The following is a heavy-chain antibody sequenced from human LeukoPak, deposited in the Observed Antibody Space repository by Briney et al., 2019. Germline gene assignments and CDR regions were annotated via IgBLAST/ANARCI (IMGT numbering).Heavy chain of an antibody. J-gene: IGHJ3*02. CDR2: ISGGGGST. CDR1: GFTFSSYA. CDR3: AKVMNPRAFDI. V-gene: IGHV3-23*01. Sequence: PGGSLRLSCAASGFTFSSYAMSWVRQAPGKGLDWVSAISGGGGSTYYADSVKGRFTISRDNSKNTLYLQMNSLRAGDTAIYYCAKVMNPRAFDIWGQGTMVTVSS.